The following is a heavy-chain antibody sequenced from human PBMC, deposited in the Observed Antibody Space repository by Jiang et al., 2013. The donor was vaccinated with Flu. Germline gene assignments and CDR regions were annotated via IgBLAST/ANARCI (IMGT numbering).Heavy chain of an antibody. D-gene: IGHD3-22*01. CDR3: AQKYYDSSGYDD. Sequence: LLKPSETLSLTCAVYGGSFSGYYWSWIRQPPGKGLEWIGEINHSGSTNYNPSLKSRVTISVDTSKNQFSLKLSSVTAVDTAVYYCAQKYYDSSGYDDWGQGTLVTVSS. J-gene: IGHJ4*02. CDR1: GGSFSGYY. CDR2: INHSGST. V-gene: IGHV4-34*01.